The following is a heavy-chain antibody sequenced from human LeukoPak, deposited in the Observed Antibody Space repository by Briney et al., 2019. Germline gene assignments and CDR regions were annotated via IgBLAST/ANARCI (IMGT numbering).Heavy chain of an antibody. J-gene: IGHJ2*01. D-gene: IGHD6-6*01. V-gene: IGHV4-4*02. CDR3: ARFEHSITDWYFDL. CDR1: GGSISSSNW. Sequence: PSETLSLTCAVSGGSISSSNWWSWVRQPPGKGLEWIGEIYHSGSTNYNPSLKSRVTVSVDKSKNQFSLKLSSVTAADTAVYYCARFEHSITDWYFDLWGRGTLVTVSS. CDR2: IYHSGST.